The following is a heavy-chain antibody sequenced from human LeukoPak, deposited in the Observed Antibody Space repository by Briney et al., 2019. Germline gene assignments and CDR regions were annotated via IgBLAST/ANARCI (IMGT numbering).Heavy chain of an antibody. CDR2: ISSSSSYI. V-gene: IGHV3-21*01. CDR1: GFTFSSYS. J-gene: IGHJ4*02. CDR3: AKVRWDNSGWYYLDS. Sequence: GGSLRLSCAASGFTFSSYSMNWVRQAPGKGLEWVSSISSSSSYIYYADSVKGRFTISRDNSKNTLYLQMNSLRAEDTAVYYCAKVRWDNSGWYYLDSWGQGTLVTVSS. D-gene: IGHD6-19*01.